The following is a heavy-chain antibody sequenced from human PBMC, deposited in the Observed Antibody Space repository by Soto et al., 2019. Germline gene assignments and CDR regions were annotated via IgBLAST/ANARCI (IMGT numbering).Heavy chain of an antibody. V-gene: IGHV3-53*01. CDR1: GLGVRNNY. D-gene: IGHD3-10*01. CDR3: VRPLPSGRNYGMDV. Sequence: GGSLRLSCTAYGLGVRNNYMSWVRQAPGMGLEWVSVIYNDGTTYYADSVKGRFTLSRDTSKNTLSLQMDSLRAEDTAVYYCVRPLPSGRNYGMDVWGQGTTVTVSS. CDR2: IYNDGTT. J-gene: IGHJ6*02.